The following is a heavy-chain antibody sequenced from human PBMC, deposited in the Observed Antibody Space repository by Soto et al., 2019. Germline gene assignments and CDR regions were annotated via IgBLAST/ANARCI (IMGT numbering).Heavy chain of an antibody. V-gene: IGHV4-31*03. CDR2: IYYSGST. CDR3: ARAGGYGSSDRDY. J-gene: IGHJ4*02. Sequence: SETLSLTCTVSGGSISSGGYYWSWIRQHPGKGLEWIGYIYYSGSTYYNPSLKSRVTISVDTSKNQFSLKLSSVTAADTAVYYWARAGGYGSSDRDYWGQGTLVTVSS. CDR1: GGSISSGGYY. D-gene: IGHD1-26*01.